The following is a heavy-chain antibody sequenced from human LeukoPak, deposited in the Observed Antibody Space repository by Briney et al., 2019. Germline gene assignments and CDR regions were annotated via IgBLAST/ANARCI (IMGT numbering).Heavy chain of an antibody. CDR1: GFTFSSYW. CDR3: AKHSNHDY. CDR2: ISSSGSTI. J-gene: IGHJ4*02. Sequence: PGGSLRLSCAASGFTFSSYWMHWVRQVAGKGLEWVSYISSSGSTIYYADSVKGRFTISRDNAKNSLYLQMSSLRDEDTAVYYCAKHSNHDYWGQGTLVTVSS. V-gene: IGHV3-48*02.